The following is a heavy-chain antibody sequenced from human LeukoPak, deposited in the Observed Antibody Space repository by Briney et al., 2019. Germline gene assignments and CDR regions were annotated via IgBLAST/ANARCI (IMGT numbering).Heavy chain of an antibody. Sequence: GGSLRLSCAASGFTFSSYSMNWVRQAPGKGLEWVSSISSSSSYIYYADSVKGRFTISRDNAKNSLYLQMNSLRAEDTAVYYCATLGGAYGGKLDYWGQGTLVTVSS. D-gene: IGHD4-23*01. V-gene: IGHV3-21*01. CDR3: ATLGGAYGGKLDY. J-gene: IGHJ4*02. CDR1: GFTFSSYS. CDR2: ISSSSSYI.